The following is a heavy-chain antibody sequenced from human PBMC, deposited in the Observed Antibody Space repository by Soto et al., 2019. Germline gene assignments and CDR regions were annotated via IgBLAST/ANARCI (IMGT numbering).Heavy chain of an antibody. CDR2: INPNSGGT. CDR3: ARDGSVTMMVVVNYYYYYGMDV. Sequence: ASVKVSCKASGYTFTGYYMHWVRQAPGQGLEWMGWINPNSGGTNYAQKFQGRVTMTRDTSISTAYMELSRLRSDDTAVYYCARDGSVTMMVVVNYYYYYGMDVWGQGTTVTAP. J-gene: IGHJ6*02. CDR1: GYTFTGYY. V-gene: IGHV1-2*02. D-gene: IGHD3-22*01.